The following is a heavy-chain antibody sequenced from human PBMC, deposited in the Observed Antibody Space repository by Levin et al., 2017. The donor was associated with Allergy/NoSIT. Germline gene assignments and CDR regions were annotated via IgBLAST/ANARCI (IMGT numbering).Heavy chain of an antibody. J-gene: IGHJ3*02. CDR2: ISYDGSNK. D-gene: IGHD3-3*01. V-gene: IGHV3-30*18. CDR3: AKDLEELRFLEWDAFDI. CDR1: GFTFSSYG. Sequence: GESLKISCAASGFTFSSYGMHWVRQAPGKGLEWVAVISYDGSNKYYADSVKGRFTISRDNSKNTLYLQMNSLRAEDTAVYYCAKDLEELRFLEWDAFDIWGQGTMVTVSS.